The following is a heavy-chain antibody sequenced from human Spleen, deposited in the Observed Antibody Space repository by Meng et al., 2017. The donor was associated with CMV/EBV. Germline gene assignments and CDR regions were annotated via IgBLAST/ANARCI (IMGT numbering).Heavy chain of an antibody. D-gene: IGHD2-2*03. CDR2: INHSGST. V-gene: IGHV4-34*01. J-gene: IGHJ5*02. CDR1: GGSFSGYY. CDR3: ARGLVDIVVVPAAFDP. Sequence: CGGSFSGYYWSWLRQPPGKGLEWIGEINHSGSTNYNPSLKSRVTISVDTSKNQISLKLSSVTAADTAVYYCARGLVDIVVVPAAFDPWGQGTLVTVSS.